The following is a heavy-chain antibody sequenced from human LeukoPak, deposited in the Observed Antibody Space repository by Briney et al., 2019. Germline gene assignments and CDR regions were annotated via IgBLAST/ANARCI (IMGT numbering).Heavy chain of an antibody. CDR1: GFTFSDYT. CDR3: ARVQGSPY. V-gene: IGHV3-21*01. J-gene: IGHJ4*02. Sequence: GGSLRLSCAASGFTFSDYTLNWVRQPPGKGLEWVSSITGDSNYIYYADSVKGRFTVSRDNAKNSLYLHINSLRAKDTAVYYCARVQGSPYWGQGTLVTVSS. CDR2: ITGDSNYI.